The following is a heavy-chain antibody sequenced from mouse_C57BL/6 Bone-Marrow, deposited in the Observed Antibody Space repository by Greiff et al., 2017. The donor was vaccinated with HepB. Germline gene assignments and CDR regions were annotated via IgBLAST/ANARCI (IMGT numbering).Heavy chain of an antibody. CDR2: IDPETGGT. Sequence: QVQLKQSGAELVRPGASVTLSCKASGYTFTDYEMHWVKQTPVHGLEWIGAIDPETGGTAYNQKFKGKAILTADKSSSTAYMELRSLTSEDSAVYYCTRGWLLPFDYWGQGTTLTVSS. D-gene: IGHD2-3*01. CDR3: TRGWLLPFDY. CDR1: GYTFTDYE. J-gene: IGHJ2*01. V-gene: IGHV1-15*01.